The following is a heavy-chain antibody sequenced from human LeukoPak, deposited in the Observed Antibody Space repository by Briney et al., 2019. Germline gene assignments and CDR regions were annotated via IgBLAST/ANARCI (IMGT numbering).Heavy chain of an antibody. Sequence: GGSLRLSCAASGFTFSSYGMHWVRQAPGKGLEWVAFIRYDGSNKYYADSVKGRFTISRDNSKNTLYLQMNSLRAEDTAVYYCAKDLVPAAIFGESWFDPWGQGTLATVSS. V-gene: IGHV3-30*02. J-gene: IGHJ5*02. CDR1: GFTFSSYG. CDR3: AKDLVPAAIFGESWFDP. CDR2: IRYDGSNK. D-gene: IGHD2-2*01.